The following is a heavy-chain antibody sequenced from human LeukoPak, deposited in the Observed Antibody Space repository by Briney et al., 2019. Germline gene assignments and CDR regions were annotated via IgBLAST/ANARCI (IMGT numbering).Heavy chain of an antibody. J-gene: IGHJ4*02. V-gene: IGHV3-48*04. CDR3: ARDPPALEDFDY. Sequence: PGGSLRLSCAASGFTFSSYWMHWVRQAPGKGLEWVSYISGRGNTIKYADSVKGRFTISRDNGKNSLYLHMSSLRAEDTAVYYCARDPPALEDFDYWGQGTQVTVSS. CDR1: GFTFSSYW. CDR2: ISGRGNTI.